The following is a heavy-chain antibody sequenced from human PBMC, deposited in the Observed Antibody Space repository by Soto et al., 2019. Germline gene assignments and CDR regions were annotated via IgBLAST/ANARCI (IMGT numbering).Heavy chain of an antibody. D-gene: IGHD2-15*01. V-gene: IGHV4-59*01. J-gene: IGHJ5*01. Sequence: LSLTCTVSGGSISSYYWSWIRQPPGKGLEWIGYIYYSGSRNYNPSLKSRATISVDTSKKQFSLKLSSVTAADTAVYYCASERGGSKWYWFDSWGQGNLVTVSS. CDR2: IYYSGSR. CDR1: GGSISSYY. CDR3: ASERGGSKWYWFDS.